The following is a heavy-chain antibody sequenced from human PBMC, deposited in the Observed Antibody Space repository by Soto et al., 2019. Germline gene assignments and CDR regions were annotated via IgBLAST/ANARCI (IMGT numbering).Heavy chain of an antibody. Sequence: SETLCVTCALYLGYFRVHYWSWIGQPPGKGLEWIGEINHSGSTNYNPSLKSRVTISVDTCENQLSLKLSFVTAADTAVYYCARGFRFGYSSSALCGMDVWGQGTPATVSS. CDR1: LGYFRVHY. J-gene: IGHJ6*01. CDR2: INHSGST. D-gene: IGHD6-13*01. V-gene: IGHV4-34*01. CDR3: ARGFRFGYSSSALCGMDV.